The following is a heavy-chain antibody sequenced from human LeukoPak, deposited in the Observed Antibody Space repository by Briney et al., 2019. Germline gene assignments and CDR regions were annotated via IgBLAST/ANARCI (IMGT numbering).Heavy chain of an antibody. V-gene: IGHV4-59*08. CDR1: GGSMNSYY. J-gene: IGHJ3*02. CDR2: ICSRGST. Sequence: SETLSLTCSVSGGSMNSYYWGWVRQPPGKGLEWIGSICSRGSTNYNPSRKSRVTISVATSKNQFSLKLSSVTAADTAVYYCARFVTVNGAFDIWGQGTVVTVSS. D-gene: IGHD4-11*01. CDR3: ARFVTVNGAFDI.